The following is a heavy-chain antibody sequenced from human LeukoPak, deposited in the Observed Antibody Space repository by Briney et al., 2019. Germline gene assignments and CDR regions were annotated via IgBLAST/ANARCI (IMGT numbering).Heavy chain of an antibody. D-gene: IGHD2-2*01. Sequence: SVKVSCKASGRTFSSYAISRVRQAPGQGLEWMGRIIPILGIANYAQKFQGRVTITADKSTRTAYMELSSLRHEDTAVYYCARSTPYCSSTSCRQEGFDYWGQGTLVTVSS. V-gene: IGHV1-69*04. J-gene: IGHJ4*02. CDR3: ARSTPYCSSTSCRQEGFDY. CDR2: IIPILGIA. CDR1: GRTFSSYA.